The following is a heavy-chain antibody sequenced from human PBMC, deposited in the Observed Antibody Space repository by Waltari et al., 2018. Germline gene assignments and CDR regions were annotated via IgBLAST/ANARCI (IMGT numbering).Heavy chain of an antibody. CDR2: IYHSGST. CDR1: GYSINSGYY. V-gene: IGHV4-38-2*02. D-gene: IGHD3-10*01. Sequence: QVQLQESGPGLVKPSETLSLTCAVSGYSINSGYYWGWIRQPPGKGLEWIGSIYHSGSTYYNPSLKSRVTISVDTSKNQCSLKLSSVTAEDTAVYYCAKEAVRFGAPDAFDIWGQGTMVTVSS. J-gene: IGHJ3*02. CDR3: AKEAVRFGAPDAFDI.